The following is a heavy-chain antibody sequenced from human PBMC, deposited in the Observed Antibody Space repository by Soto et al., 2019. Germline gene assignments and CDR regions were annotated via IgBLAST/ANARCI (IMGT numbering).Heavy chain of an antibody. J-gene: IGHJ6*02. CDR2: IPYDGGNR. CDR1: GFSFGRYA. V-gene: IGHV3-30-3*01. CDR3: AREYLDYGPDV. Sequence: GGSLRLSCAASGFSFGRYAMRWVRQAPGKGLEWVASIPYDGGNRKYADSAKGRFTISRDNAKDMLYLHMSSLGPDDTSVYYCAREYLDYGPDVWGQGTSVTVSS.